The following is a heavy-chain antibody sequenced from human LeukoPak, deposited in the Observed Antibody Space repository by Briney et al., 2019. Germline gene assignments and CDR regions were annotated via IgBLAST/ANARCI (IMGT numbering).Heavy chain of an antibody. CDR3: ARDRPDYCSGGSCYYGMDV. CDR1: GGSISSYY. V-gene: IGHV4-59*13. D-gene: IGHD2-15*01. Sequence: SETLSLTCTVWGGSISSYYGRGLREPPGKGLEGLGYIYYSGSTNYNPSLTSRVTISVDTSKTQFSLKLSSVTAADTAVYYCARDRPDYCSGGSCYYGMDVWGQGTTATVSS. J-gene: IGHJ6*02. CDR2: IYYSGST.